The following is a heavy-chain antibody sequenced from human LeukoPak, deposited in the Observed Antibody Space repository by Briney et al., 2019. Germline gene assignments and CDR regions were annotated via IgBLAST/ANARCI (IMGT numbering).Heavy chain of an antibody. CDR3: ASSVGVTMFFDF. D-gene: IGHD3-10*02. J-gene: IGHJ4*02. Sequence: PGGSLRLSCAASGFTFSSYAMSWVRQAPGKGLEWVSAISGSGGNTYYADSVKGRFTISRDNSRNTLFLQMNSLRADDTAVYYCASSVGVTMFFDFWGQGTLVTVSS. CDR2: ISGSGGNT. CDR1: GFTFSSYA. V-gene: IGHV3-23*01.